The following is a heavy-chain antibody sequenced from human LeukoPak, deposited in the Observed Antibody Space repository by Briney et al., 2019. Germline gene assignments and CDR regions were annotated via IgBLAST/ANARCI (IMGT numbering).Heavy chain of an antibody. CDR1: GYRFSSNW. CDR3: ARGYCSGGSCYDDY. Sequence: GESLKLSCKGSGYRFSSNWIAWVRQMPGKGLEWMGIIYPGDSDTRYSPSFQGQVTMSADKSITTAYLQWSSLKASDTAMYYCARGYCSGGSCYDDYWGQGTLVTVSA. CDR2: IYPGDSDT. V-gene: IGHV5-51*01. J-gene: IGHJ4*02. D-gene: IGHD2-15*01.